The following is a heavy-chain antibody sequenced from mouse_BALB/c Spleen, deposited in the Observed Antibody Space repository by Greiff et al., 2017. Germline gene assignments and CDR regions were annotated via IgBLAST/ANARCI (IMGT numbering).Heavy chain of an antibody. Sequence: EVKLVESGPSLVKPSQTLSLTCSVTGDSITSGYWNWIRKFPGNKLEYMGYISYSGSTYYNPSLKSRISITRDTSKNQYYLQLNSVTTEDTATYYCARWGNWEGAMDYWGQGTSVTVSS. CDR3: ARWGNWEGAMDY. V-gene: IGHV3-8*02. CDR2: ISYSGST. D-gene: IGHD4-1*01. CDR1: GDSITSGY. J-gene: IGHJ4*01.